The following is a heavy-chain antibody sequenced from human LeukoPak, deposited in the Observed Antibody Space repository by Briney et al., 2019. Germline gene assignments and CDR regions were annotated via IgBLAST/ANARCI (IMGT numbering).Heavy chain of an antibody. CDR2: ISAYNGNT. CDR3: ARDEEGNDSSGYIYYFDY. V-gene: IGHV1-18*01. CDR1: GYTFTSYG. J-gene: IGHJ4*02. D-gene: IGHD3-22*01. Sequence: ASVKVSCKASGYTFTSYGISWVRQAPGQGLESMGWISAYNGNTNYAQKLQGRVTMTTDTSTSTAYMELRSLRSDDTAVYYCARDEEGNDSSGYIYYFDYLGQGTLVTVSS.